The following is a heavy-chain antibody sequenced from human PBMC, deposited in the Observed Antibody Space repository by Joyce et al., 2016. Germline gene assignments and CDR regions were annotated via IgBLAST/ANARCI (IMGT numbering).Heavy chain of an antibody. Sequence: QLVESGGGVVKAGGSLRLSCEASGSTFSSSSMSGFRQAPGKGLEWVAAISATSYYIFHAETGRGRFTVSRDNAKKTLDLQMNSLRAEDSAVFYCARGGISYYYAMDVWGQGTTVTVSS. CDR1: GSTFSSSS. V-gene: IGHV3-21*01. CDR2: ISATSYYI. D-gene: IGHD3-16*01. CDR3: ARGGISYYYAMDV. J-gene: IGHJ6*02.